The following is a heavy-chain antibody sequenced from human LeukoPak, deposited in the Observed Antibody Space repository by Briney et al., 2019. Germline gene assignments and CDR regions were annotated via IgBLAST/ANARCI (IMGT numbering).Heavy chain of an antibody. D-gene: IGHD4-11*01. V-gene: IGHV4-59*01. CDR3: ARTPVSDYYYGMDV. J-gene: IGHJ6*02. CDR2: IYYSGST. CDR1: GGSISSYY. Sequence: SETLSLTCTVSGGSISSYYWSWIRQPPGKGLEWIGYIYYSGSTNYNPSLKSRVTISVDTSKNQFSLKLSSVTAADTAVYYCARTPVSDYYYGMDVWGQGTTVTVSS.